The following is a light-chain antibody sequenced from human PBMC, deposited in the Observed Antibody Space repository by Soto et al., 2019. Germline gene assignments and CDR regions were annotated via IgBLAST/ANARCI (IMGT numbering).Light chain of an antibody. Sequence: QSVLTQPPSVSVAPGQRVTSSCTGSSSNIGAGYDVHWYQQLPGTAPKLLIYGNSNRPSGVPDRFSGSKSGTSASLAITGLQAEDEADYYCQSYDSSLSGSRVFGAGTKVTVL. CDR3: QSYDSSLSGSRV. V-gene: IGLV1-40*01. CDR2: GNS. J-gene: IGLJ1*01. CDR1: SSNIGAGYD.